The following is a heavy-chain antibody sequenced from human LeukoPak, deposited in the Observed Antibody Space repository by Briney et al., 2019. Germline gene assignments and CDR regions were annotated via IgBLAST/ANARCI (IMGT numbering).Heavy chain of an antibody. D-gene: IGHD6-13*01. CDR3: ARDRDSSSWSSRRVGDYFDY. J-gene: IGHJ4*02. V-gene: IGHV3-30*02. Sequence: GGSLRLSCAASGFTFSSYGMHWVRQAPGKGLEWVAFIRYDRSNEYYADSVKGRFTISRDNSKNTLYLQMNSLRAEDTAVYYCARDRDSSSWSSRRVGDYFDYWGQGTLVTVSS. CDR2: IRYDRSNE. CDR1: GFTFSSYG.